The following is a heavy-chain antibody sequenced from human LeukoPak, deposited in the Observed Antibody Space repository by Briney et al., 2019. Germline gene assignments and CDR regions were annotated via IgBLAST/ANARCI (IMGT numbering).Heavy chain of an antibody. CDR2: IIPIFGTA. D-gene: IGHD1-14*01. CDR1: GGTFSSYA. Sequence: ASVKVSCKASGGTFSSYAISWVRQAPGQGLEWMGGIIPIFGTANYAQKFQGRVTITADKSTSTAYMELSSLRSEDTAVYYCAVYGLQNWFDPWGQGTLVTVSS. CDR3: AVYGLQNWFDP. J-gene: IGHJ5*02. V-gene: IGHV1-69*06.